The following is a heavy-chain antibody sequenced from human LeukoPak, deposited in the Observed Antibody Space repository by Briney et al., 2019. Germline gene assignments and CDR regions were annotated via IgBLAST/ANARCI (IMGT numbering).Heavy chain of an antibody. CDR3: ARKTYYYDSSGYYRLVDY. CDR1: GFTFSSYG. V-gene: IGHV3-33*01. J-gene: IGHJ4*02. Sequence: GGSLRLSCAASGFTFSSYGMHWVRQAPGKGLEWGAVIWYDGSNKYYADSVKGRFTISRDNSKNTLYLQMSSVRAADTAVYYCARKTYYYDSSGYYRLVDYRGQGTLVTVSS. CDR2: IWYDGSNK. D-gene: IGHD3-22*01.